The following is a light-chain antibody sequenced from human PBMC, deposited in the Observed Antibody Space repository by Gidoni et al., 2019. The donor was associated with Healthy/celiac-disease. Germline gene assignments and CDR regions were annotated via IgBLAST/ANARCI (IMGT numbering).Light chain of an antibody. J-gene: IGKJ1*01. CDR3: QQYKSYSWT. CDR1: QSISSW. V-gene: IGKV1-5*03. Sequence: DIQMTQSPSTLSASVGDRVTITCRASQSISSWLAWYQQKPGKAPKLLIYKASSLESGVPSRFSGRGSGTEFTLTLSSLQPDDFATYYCQQYKSYSWTFGQGTKVEIK. CDR2: KAS.